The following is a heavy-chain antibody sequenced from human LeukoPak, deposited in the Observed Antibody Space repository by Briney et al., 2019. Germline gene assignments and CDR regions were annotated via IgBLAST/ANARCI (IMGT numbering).Heavy chain of an antibody. Sequence: SQTLSGTCTVSADSISSGAYYWSWIRQHPGKGLERIEYMYTRGTTYDDPSVKSRVTISIDTSKSQFSLKLSSVTAADTAVYYCARGGRCDYYSGYYYYMDVWGKGTTVTVSS. CDR1: ADSISSGAYY. CDR2: MYTRGTT. CDR3: ARGGRCDYYSGYYYYMDV. D-gene: IGHD3-3*01. J-gene: IGHJ6*03. V-gene: IGHV4-31*03.